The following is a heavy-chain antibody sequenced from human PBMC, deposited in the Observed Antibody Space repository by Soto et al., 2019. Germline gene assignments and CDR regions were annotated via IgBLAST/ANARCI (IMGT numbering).Heavy chain of an antibody. CDR1: GFSLSTSGIC. CDR2: IDWDDDK. V-gene: IGHV2-70*11. Sequence: SAPTLVNPTQTLTLTCTFSGFSLSTSGICVSWIRQPPGKALEWLARIDWDDDKYYSTSLKTSLTISKDTSKNQVVLTMTNMDPVDTAMYYCARIGVDYGDYMIFDYWGQGTLVTVSS. CDR3: ARIGVDYGDYMIFDY. D-gene: IGHD4-17*01. J-gene: IGHJ4*02.